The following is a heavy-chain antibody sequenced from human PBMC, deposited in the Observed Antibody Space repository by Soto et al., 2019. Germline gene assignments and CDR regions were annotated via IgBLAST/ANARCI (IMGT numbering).Heavy chain of an antibody. J-gene: IGHJ4*02. Sequence: AGGSLRLSCAASGFTFSSYAMSWVRQAPGKGLEWVSAISGSGGSTYYADSVKGRFTISRDNSKNTLYLQMNSLRAEDTAVYYCAKFLQLWLLSYFDYWGQGTLVTVSS. CDR3: AKFLQLWLLSYFDY. CDR2: ISGSGGST. V-gene: IGHV3-23*01. D-gene: IGHD5-18*01. CDR1: GFTFSSYA.